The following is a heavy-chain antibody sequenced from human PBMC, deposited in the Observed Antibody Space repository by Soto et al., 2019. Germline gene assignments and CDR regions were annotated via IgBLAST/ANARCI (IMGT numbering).Heavy chain of an antibody. CDR1: GFTVSDNY. CDR3: ARMHCSGRNCYPDWYFEL. Sequence: EVQLVESGGGLVQPGGSLRLSCAASGFTVSDNYVNWVRQAPGKGLEWVSIIYRGGSLFYADSVKGRFTISRDASKNTVYLQITSLRDDDTALSHCARMHCSGRNCYPDWYFELWGRGTLVTVSS. J-gene: IGHJ2*01. V-gene: IGHV3-66*01. D-gene: IGHD2-15*01. CDR2: IYRGGSL.